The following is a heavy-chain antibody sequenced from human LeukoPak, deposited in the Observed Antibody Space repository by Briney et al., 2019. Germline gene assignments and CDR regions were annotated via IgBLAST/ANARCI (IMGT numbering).Heavy chain of an antibody. V-gene: IGHV1-18*01. CDR3: AKVYRNDSSGYYGMSGDY. J-gene: IGHJ4*02. CDR2: ISAYNGNT. Sequence: GASVKVSCKASVYTCTSYGMSWGRPAPGQGLEWMGWISAYNGNTNYAQKLQGRVTMTTATSTSTAYMELRSLRSDDTAVYYYAKVYRNDSSGYYGMSGDYWGQGTLVTVSS. CDR1: VYTCTSYG. D-gene: IGHD3-22*01.